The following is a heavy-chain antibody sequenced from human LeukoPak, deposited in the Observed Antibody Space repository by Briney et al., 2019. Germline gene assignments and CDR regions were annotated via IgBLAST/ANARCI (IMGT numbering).Heavy chain of an antibody. CDR1: GFTFSSYA. V-gene: IGHV3-23*01. CDR2: ISGSGGST. Sequence: GSLRLSCAASGFTFSSYAMSWVRQAPGKGLEWVSAISGSGGSTYYADSVKGRFTISRDNSKNTLYLQMNSLRAEDTAVYYCAKVGYCSSTSCYGGAYYYYYMDVWGKGTTVTVSS. CDR3: AKVGYCSSTSCYGGAYYYYYMDV. J-gene: IGHJ6*03. D-gene: IGHD2-2*01.